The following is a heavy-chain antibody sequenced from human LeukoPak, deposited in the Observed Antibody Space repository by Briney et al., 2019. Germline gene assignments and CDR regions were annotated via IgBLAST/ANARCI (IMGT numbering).Heavy chain of an antibody. CDR2: MNPNSGNT. D-gene: IGHD3-22*01. CDR1: GDTFTSYD. J-gene: IGHJ4*02. V-gene: IGHV1-8*01. CDR3: ARMVSDSSGYYMGDY. Sequence: ASVKVSCKASGDTFTSYDINWVRQATGQGLEWMGWMNPNSGNTGYAQKFQGRVTMTRNTSISTAYMELSSLRSEDTAVYYCARMVSDSSGYYMGDYWGQGTLVTVSS.